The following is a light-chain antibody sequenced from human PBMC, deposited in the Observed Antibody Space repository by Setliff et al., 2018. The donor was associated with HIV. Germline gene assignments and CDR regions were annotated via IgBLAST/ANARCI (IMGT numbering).Light chain of an antibody. CDR3: SSYTGRSTLV. CDR1: SSDVGNYNY. V-gene: IGLV2-14*01. J-gene: IGLJ1*01. Sequence: QSVLTQPASVSGSPGQSITISCTGISSDVGNYNYVSWYQEHPGKAPKLMIYGVSKRPSGVSNRFSGSKSGNTASLTISGLQAEDEADYHCSSYTGRSTLVFGTGTKVTVL. CDR2: GVS.